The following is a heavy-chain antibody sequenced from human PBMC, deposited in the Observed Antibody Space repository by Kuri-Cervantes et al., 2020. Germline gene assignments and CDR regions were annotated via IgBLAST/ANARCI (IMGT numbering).Heavy chain of an antibody. CDR2: ISYDGSNK. CDR3: AKDSRYYDFWSGYSYDY. V-gene: IGHV3-30*18. CDR1: GFTFSSYG. D-gene: IGHD3-3*01. Sequence: LSLTCAASGFTFSSYGMHWVRQAPGKGLEWVAVISYDGSNKYYTDSVKGRFTISRDNSKNTLYLQMNSLRAEDTAVYYCAKDSRYYDFWSGYSYDYWGQGTLVTVSS. J-gene: IGHJ4*02.